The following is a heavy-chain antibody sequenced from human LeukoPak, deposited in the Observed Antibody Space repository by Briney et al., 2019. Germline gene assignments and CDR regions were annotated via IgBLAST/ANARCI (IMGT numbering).Heavy chain of an antibody. CDR3: GRDIATAVDY. D-gene: IGHD6-13*01. CDR2: INSAGIST. Sequence: PGGSLRLSCAASGFTFSSYSMNWVRQAPGKGLVWVSRINSAGISTNYADSVKGRFTISRDNAKNTLYLQMNSLRAEDTAIYYCGRDIATAVDYWGLGTLVTVSS. V-gene: IGHV3-74*01. CDR1: GFTFSSYS. J-gene: IGHJ4*02.